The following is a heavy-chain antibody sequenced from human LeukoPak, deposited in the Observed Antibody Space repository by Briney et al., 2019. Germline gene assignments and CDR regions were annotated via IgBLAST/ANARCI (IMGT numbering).Heavy chain of an antibody. CDR2: IIPIFGTA. J-gene: IGHJ4*02. CDR1: GGTFSSYA. D-gene: IGHD6-25*01. V-gene: IGHV1-69*13. Sequence: VASVRVSCKASGGTFSSYAISWVRQAPGQGLEWMGGIIPIFGTANYAQKFQGRVTITADESTSTAYMELSSLRSEDTAVYYCARVAAEFRLVEYWGQGTLVTVSS. CDR3: ARVAAEFRLVEY.